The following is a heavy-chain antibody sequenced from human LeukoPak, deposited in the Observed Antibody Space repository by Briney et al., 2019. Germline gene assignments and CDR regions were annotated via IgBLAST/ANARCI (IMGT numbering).Heavy chain of an antibody. CDR1: GYTFTRNL. Sequence: ASVKVSCKASGYTFTRNLMHWVRQAPGQGLEWMAIINPNGGGTRYAQKLQGRVTMTKDTSTSTVYMELSSLRSEDTAVYYCARDNSGHFDKWGQGTLVTVSS. J-gene: IGHJ4*02. CDR2: INPNGGGT. V-gene: IGHV1-46*04. CDR3: ARDNSGHFDK. D-gene: IGHD6-19*01.